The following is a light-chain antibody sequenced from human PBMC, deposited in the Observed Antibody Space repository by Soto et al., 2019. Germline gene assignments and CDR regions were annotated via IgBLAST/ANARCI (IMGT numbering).Light chain of an antibody. Sequence: EIVLTQSPGTLSLSPGERATLSCRASQSVTSSYLAWYQQKPGQAPRLLIYGASSRPIGIPDRFSGSGSGTDFTLTISRLEPEDFAVYYCQQYGSSPWTFGQGTKVEIK. CDR1: QSVTSSY. CDR2: GAS. J-gene: IGKJ1*01. V-gene: IGKV3-20*01. CDR3: QQYGSSPWT.